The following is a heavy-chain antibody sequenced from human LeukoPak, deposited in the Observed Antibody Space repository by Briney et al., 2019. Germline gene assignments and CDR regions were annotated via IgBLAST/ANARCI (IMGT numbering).Heavy chain of an antibody. CDR1: GFIFSSYG. V-gene: IGHV3-30*02. Sequence: GGSLSLSCAASGFIFSSYGLHWVRQAPGKGLEWVAFIRHDGSNKYFVDSVKGRFTISRDNSKNTVYLQMNSLRIDDTAMYYCARDHHGTGSYFEYWGQGILVTVSS. J-gene: IGHJ4*02. D-gene: IGHD3-10*01. CDR2: IRHDGSNK. CDR3: ARDHHGTGSYFEY.